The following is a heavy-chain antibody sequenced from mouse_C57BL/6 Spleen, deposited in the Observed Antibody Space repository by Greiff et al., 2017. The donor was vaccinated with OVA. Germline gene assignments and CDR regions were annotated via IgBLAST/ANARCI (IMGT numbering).Heavy chain of an antibody. J-gene: IGHJ2*01. D-gene: IGHD4-1*01. CDR3: EREGGTYYFDY. CDR2: INYDGSST. CDR1: GFTFSDYY. V-gene: IGHV5-16*01. Sequence: EVQLVESEGGLVQPGSSMKLSCTASGFTFSDYYMAWVRQVPEKGLEWVANINYDGSSTYYLDSLKSRFIISRDNAKNILYLQMSSLKSEDTATYYCEREGGTYYFDYWGQGTTLTVSS.